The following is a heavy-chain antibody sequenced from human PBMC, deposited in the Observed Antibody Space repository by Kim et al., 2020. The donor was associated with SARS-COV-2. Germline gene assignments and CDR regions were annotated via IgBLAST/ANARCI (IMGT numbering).Heavy chain of an antibody. CDR2: IHPTDSYI. D-gene: IGHD2-2*01. J-gene: IGHJ2*01. CDR1: AYSFTNDY. V-gene: IGHV5-10-1*01. Sequence: GESLKISCQASAYSFTNDYIAWVRQVPGKGLEWVARIHPTDSYINFGPSFQGHVTVSVDKAVNTVFLHWGSLRTSDTALYYCARLPRPSNWFNWYFDLWG. CDR3: ARLPRPSNWFNWYFDL.